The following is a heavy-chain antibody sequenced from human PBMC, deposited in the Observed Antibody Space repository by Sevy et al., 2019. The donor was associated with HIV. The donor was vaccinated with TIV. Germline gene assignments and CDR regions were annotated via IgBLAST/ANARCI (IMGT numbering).Heavy chain of an antibody. CDR1: GFTFSSYW. D-gene: IGHD3-16*01. V-gene: IGHV3-74*01. CDR2: INSDGSST. CDR3: ARGGRLNNWFDP. J-gene: IGHJ5*02. Sequence: GGSLRLSCAASGFTFSSYWMHWVRQAPGKGLVWVSRINSDGSSTRYADSVKGRFTISRDNAKNTLYLQMNSLRAEDTAVYYCARGGRLNNWFDPWGQGTLVTVSS.